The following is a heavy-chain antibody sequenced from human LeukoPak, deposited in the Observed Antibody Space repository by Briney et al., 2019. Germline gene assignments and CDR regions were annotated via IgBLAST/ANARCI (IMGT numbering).Heavy chain of an antibody. CDR1: GFAFNTYT. Sequence: GGSLRLSCAASGFAFNTYTIVWVRQAPGKGLEWVSVIYSGGDTYYADSVRGRFYISRDISKNTVYLQMNSLRAGDTAVYYRARVPYDSSGYGVFDYWGQGTLVTVSS. CDR3: ARVPYDSSGYGVFDY. V-gene: IGHV3-66*01. D-gene: IGHD3-22*01. CDR2: IYSGGDT. J-gene: IGHJ4*02.